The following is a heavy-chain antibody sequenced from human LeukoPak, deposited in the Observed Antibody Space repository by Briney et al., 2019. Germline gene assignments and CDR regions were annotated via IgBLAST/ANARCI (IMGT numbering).Heavy chain of an antibody. V-gene: IGHV3-30*15. CDR3: ASSRSGWIYFDY. Sequence: GGSLRLSCAASGFTFSSYAMHWVRQAPGKGLEWVAVISYDGNNRYYADSVKGRFTISRDNSKNTLYLQMSSLRVEDTAVYYCASSRSGWIYFDYWGQGTLVTVSS. CDR1: GFTFSSYA. CDR2: ISYDGNNR. D-gene: IGHD6-19*01. J-gene: IGHJ4*02.